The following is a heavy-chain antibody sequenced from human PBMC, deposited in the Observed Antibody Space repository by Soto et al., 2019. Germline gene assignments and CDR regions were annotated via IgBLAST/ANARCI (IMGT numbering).Heavy chain of an antibody. J-gene: IGHJ4*02. V-gene: IGHV1-46*03. Sequence: ASVKVSCKASGGTFSNYAISWVRQAPGQGLEWMGIINPSGGSTSYAQKFQGRVTMTRDTSTSTVYMELSSLRSEDTALYYCTREYSGYDDYFDYWGQGTLVTVSS. CDR3: TREYSGYDDYFDY. CDR2: INPSGGST. D-gene: IGHD5-12*01. CDR1: GGTFSNYA.